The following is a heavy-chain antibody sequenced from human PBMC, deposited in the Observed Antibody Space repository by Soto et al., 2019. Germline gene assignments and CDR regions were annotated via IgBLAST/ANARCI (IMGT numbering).Heavy chain of an antibody. J-gene: IGHJ5*02. CDR2: IDWDDDK. CDR1: GFSLSTSGMC. D-gene: IGHD6-13*01. V-gene: IGHV2-70*01. Sequence: SGPTLVNPTQTLTLTCTFSGFSLSTSGMCVSWIRQPPGKALEWLALIDWDDDKYYSTSLKTRLTISKDTSKNQVVLTMTNMDPVDTATYYCARIGLSSSWYTWFDPWGQGTLVTVSS. CDR3: ARIGLSSSWYTWFDP.